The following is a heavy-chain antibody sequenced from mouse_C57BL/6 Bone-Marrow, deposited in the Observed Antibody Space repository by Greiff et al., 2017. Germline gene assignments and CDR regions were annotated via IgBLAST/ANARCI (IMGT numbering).Heavy chain of an antibody. CDR2: ISGGGGNT. J-gene: IGHJ2*01. Sequence: DVQLVESGGGLVKPGGSLKLSCAASGFTFSSYTMSWVRQTPEKRLEWVATISGGGGNTYYPDSVKGRFTISRDNAKNTLYLQMSSLRSEDTALDYCARDRDYFDDWGQGTTLTVSS. D-gene: IGHD3-1*01. V-gene: IGHV5-9*01. CDR3: ARDRDYFDD. CDR1: GFTFSSYT.